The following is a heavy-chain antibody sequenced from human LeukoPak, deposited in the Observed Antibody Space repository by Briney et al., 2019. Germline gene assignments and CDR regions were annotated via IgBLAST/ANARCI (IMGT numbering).Heavy chain of an antibody. J-gene: IGHJ2*01. CDR3: ARWTNRYFGL. CDR1: GFSVTSNG. V-gene: IGHV3-64*01. Sequence: GGSVTLSCVASGFSVTSNGMHWVRQAPGKGLEDVSAISSNGVDTFYANLVKGRSTVSRDTSKNTVYLQMGSLGAEDMAVYYCARWTNRYFGLWGRGTLVTVSS. CDR2: ISSNGVDT. D-gene: IGHD3/OR15-3a*01.